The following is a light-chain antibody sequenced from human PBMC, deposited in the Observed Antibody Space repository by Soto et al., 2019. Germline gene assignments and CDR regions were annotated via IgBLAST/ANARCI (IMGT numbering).Light chain of an antibody. V-gene: IGKV3-15*01. Sequence: IVMTQSPATLSVSPGERATLSCRASQSFXSNFAWDQQKPGQAPRLLXYGASTRATGSPARLSGSGSGTEFTLTISSLQSEDFAVYYCQQYKKGKWTFGQGTKVDIK. J-gene: IGKJ1*01. CDR1: QSFXSN. CDR2: GAS. CDR3: QQYKKGKWT.